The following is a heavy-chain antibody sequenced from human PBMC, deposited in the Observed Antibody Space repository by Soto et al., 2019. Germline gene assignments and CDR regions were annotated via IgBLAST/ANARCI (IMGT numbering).Heavy chain of an antibody. CDR3: AKDLASWGQQVIDY. V-gene: IGHV3-43*01. D-gene: IGHD6-13*01. CDR1: GFTFDDYT. CDR2: LSWDGSRT. Sequence: EVQLVESGGVVVQPGESLRLSCAASGFTFDDYTMHWVRQGPGKGLEWVSLLSWDGSRTNYADSVKCRFTISRDSSKNSLYLQMNSLRGEDTALYDCAKDLASWGQQVIDYWGQGILVTVSS. J-gene: IGHJ4*02.